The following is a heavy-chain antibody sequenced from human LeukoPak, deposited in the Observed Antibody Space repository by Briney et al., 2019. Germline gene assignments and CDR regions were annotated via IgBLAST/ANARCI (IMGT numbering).Heavy chain of an antibody. J-gene: IGHJ4*02. V-gene: IGHV4-59*08. CDR1: GGSISSYY. CDR3: ARHRWYSSSSGLFDY. Sequence: PSETLSLTCTVSGGSISSYYWSWIRQPPGKGLEWIGYIYYSGSTNYNPSLKSRVTISVDTSKNQFSLKLSSVTAADTAVYYCARHRWYSSSSGLFDYWGQGTLVTVSS. D-gene: IGHD6-6*01. CDR2: IYYSGST.